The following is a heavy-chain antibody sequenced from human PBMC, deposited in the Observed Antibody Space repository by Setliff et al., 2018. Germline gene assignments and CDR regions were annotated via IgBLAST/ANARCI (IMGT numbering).Heavy chain of an antibody. D-gene: IGHD5-12*01. J-gene: IGHJ4*02. Sequence: KPSETLPLTCTVSDGSLSTYYWSWIRQPPGKGLEFIGYVYYSGTANYSPSLRSRLTISVDTSKNQFSLKLRSVTAADTAVYYCARGGTFRYFDFWGQGAPVTVSS. CDR3: ARGGTFRYFDF. V-gene: IGHV4-59*01. CDR1: DGSLSTYY. CDR2: VYYSGTA.